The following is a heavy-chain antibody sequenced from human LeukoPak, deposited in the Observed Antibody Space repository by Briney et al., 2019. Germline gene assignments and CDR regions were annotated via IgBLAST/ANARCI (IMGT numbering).Heavy chain of an antibody. CDR3: AKREGVITLGDAFYI. V-gene: IGHV3-23*01. D-gene: IGHD3-10*01. CDR2: ISGSGGST. Sequence: GGSLRLSCAASGFTFSTYAITWVSQAPGKGLEWVTDISGSGGSTYYADSVKGRFTISRDNSKHTLYLQMNSLRAEDTAVYYCAKREGVITLGDAFYIWGQGTMVTVSS. J-gene: IGHJ3*02. CDR1: GFTFSTYA.